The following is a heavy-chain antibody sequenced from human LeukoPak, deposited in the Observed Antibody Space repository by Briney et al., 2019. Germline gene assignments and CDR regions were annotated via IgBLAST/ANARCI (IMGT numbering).Heavy chain of an antibody. D-gene: IGHD6-19*01. CDR2: ISAYNGNT. CDR1: GCTFTSYG. V-gene: IGHV1-18*04. J-gene: IGHJ5*02. Sequence: EASVKVSCKASGCTFTSYGISWVRQAPGQGLEWMGWISAYNGNTNYAQKLQGRVTMTTDTSTSTAYMELRSLRSDDTAVYYCARESSGWPNWFDPWGQGTLVTVSS. CDR3: ARESSGWPNWFDP.